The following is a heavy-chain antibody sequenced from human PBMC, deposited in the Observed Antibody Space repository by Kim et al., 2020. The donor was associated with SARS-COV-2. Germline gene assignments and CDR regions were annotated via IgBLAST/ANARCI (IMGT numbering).Heavy chain of an antibody. V-gene: IGHV3-48*03. CDR1: GFTFSGYD. CDR2: ISSSGSTI. D-gene: IGHD3-10*02. J-gene: IGHJ4*02. CDR3: AREVFGAFDY. Sequence: GGSLRLSCAASGFTFSGYDLNWVRQAPGKGLEWVSFISSSGSTIYYADSVKGRFIISRDNAKNSLYLQMNSLRAEDTAVYYCAREVFGAFDYWGQGTLVTVSS.